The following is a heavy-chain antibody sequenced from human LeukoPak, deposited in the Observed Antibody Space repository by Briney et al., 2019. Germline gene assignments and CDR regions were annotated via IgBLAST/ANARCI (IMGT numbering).Heavy chain of an antibody. J-gene: IGHJ4*02. D-gene: IGHD5/OR15-5a*01. CDR3: ARQMTSTRLFDS. V-gene: IGHV3-30*04. CDR2: IGSDGTKK. Sequence: PGGSLRLSCVASGFIFSDHAFHWVRQSPDKGLEWVALIGSDGTKKYYADSVQGRFTVSRENSKNTLFLQMNTVRADDTAAYFCARQMTSTRLFDSWGQGTLVTVSS. CDR1: GFIFSDHA.